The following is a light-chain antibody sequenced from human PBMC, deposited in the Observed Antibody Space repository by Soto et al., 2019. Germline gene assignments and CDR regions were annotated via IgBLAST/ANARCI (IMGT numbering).Light chain of an antibody. CDR2: GVS. CDR1: QSVGGDY. J-gene: IGKJ3*01. Sequence: EIVLTQSPGTLSLPPGDRATLSCRASQSVGGDYLAWYQQKPGQAPRLLISGVSSRATGIPDRFSGSGSGTDFTLTISRLEPEDFAVYYCQHFGSSRVFTFGPGTKVDAK. V-gene: IGKV3-20*01. CDR3: QHFGSSRVFT.